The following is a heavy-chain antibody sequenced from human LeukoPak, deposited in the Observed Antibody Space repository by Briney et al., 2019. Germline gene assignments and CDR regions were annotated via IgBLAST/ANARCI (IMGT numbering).Heavy chain of an antibody. CDR3: ARAATVTDNWFDP. Sequence: GESLKISCKGSGYSVTSYWIAWVRQMPGRGLEWMGIIYPGDSDTRYSPSFQGQVTISADKSISTAYLQWSSLKASDTAMYFCARAATVTDNWFDPWGQGTLVTVSS. CDR1: GYSVTSYW. V-gene: IGHV5-51*01. CDR2: IYPGDSDT. D-gene: IGHD4-17*01. J-gene: IGHJ5*02.